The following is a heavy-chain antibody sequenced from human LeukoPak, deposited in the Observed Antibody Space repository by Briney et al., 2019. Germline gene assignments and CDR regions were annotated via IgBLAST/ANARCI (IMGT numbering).Heavy chain of an antibody. CDR1: GFIFNNYA. CDR2: ISWNSGSI. CDR3: AKDNRRHYTSGPNPDSLH. V-gene: IGHV3-9*01. D-gene: IGHD6-19*01. J-gene: IGHJ4*02. Sequence: PGGSLRLSCAGSGFIFNNYAMHWVRQPPGKGLEWVSGISWNSGSIDYADSVKGRFTISRDNAKNSLYLQTNSLRVEDTAFYYCAKDNRRHYTSGPNPDSLHWGQGALVTVFS.